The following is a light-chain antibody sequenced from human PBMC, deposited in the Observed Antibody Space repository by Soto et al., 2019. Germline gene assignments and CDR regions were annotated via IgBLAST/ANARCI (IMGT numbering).Light chain of an antibody. V-gene: IGKV3D-20*02. CDR3: PQRSNRPPV. Sequence: EIVLTQSPGTLSLSPGERATLSCRASQSVSSSYLAWYQQKPGQAPRLLIYAASTRATGIPDRFSGSGSGTNFTLTSRIQEPEVVADYCCPQRSNRPPVFGGGTKVDIK. CDR1: QSVSSSY. J-gene: IGKJ4*01. CDR2: AAS.